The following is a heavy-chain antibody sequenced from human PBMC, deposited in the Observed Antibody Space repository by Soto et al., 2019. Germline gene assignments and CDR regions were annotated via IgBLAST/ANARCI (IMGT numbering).Heavy chain of an antibody. D-gene: IGHD4-17*01. J-gene: IGHJ4*02. Sequence: EVQLLESGGDLVQPGGSLRLSCVASGFDFSNYAVTWVRQAQGKGLEWVSSISRSSSVIYYADSVKGRFIISRDNSKNTLYLQMNSLRAEDTARSYCAKDPNGDSIGAFDDWGQGTLVTVSS. CDR1: GFDFSNYA. CDR3: AKDPNGDSIGAFDD. V-gene: IGHV3-23*01. CDR2: ISRSSSVI.